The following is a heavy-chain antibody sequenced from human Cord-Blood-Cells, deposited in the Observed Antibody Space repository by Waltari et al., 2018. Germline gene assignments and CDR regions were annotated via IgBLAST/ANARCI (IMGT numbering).Heavy chain of an antibody. CDR2: IYYSGRT. J-gene: IGHJ4*02. V-gene: IGHV4-39*01. CDR1: GGSISSSSSY. Sequence: QLQLQESGPGLVKPSETLSLTCTVSGGSISSSSSYWGWIRPPPGKGLGWIGSIYYSGRTYYNPSLKSRVTISVDTSKNQFSLKLSSVTAADTAVYYCGSAAAFLIDYWGQGTLVTVSS. D-gene: IGHD2-2*01. CDR3: GSAAAFLIDY.